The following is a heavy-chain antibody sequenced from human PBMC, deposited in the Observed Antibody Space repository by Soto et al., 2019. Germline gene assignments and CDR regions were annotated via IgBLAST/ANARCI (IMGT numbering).Heavy chain of an antibody. CDR2: INPNSGGT. D-gene: IGHD6-6*01. J-gene: IGHJ4*02. V-gene: IGHV1-2*02. Sequence: AASVKVSCKASGYTFTGYYMDWGRQAPGQGLEWMGWINPNSGGTNYAQKFQGRVTMTRDTSISTAYMELSRLRSDDTAVYYCAREGSSSSDYFDYWGQGTLVTVSS. CDR1: GYTFTGYY. CDR3: AREGSSSSDYFDY.